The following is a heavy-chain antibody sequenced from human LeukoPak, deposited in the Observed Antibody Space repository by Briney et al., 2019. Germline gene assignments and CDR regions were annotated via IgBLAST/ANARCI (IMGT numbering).Heavy chain of an antibody. CDR1: GYTFTGYY. CDR2: INPNSGGT. Sequence: AASVKVSCKASGYTFTGYYMHWVRQAPGQGLEWMGWINPNSGGTNYAQKFQGRVTMTRDTSISTAYMELSRLRSDDTAVYYCARPYSSGWYVDDWFDPWGQGTLVTVSS. J-gene: IGHJ5*02. V-gene: IGHV1-2*02. CDR3: ARPYSSGWYVDDWFDP. D-gene: IGHD6-19*01.